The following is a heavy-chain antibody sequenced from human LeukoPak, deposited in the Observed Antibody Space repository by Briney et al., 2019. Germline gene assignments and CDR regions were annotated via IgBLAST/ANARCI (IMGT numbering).Heavy chain of an antibody. CDR1: GFTFSSYA. J-gene: IGHJ4*02. CDR3: AKEGNIAVVPAAPDY. CDR2: ISGSGGST. V-gene: IGHV3-23*01. D-gene: IGHD2-2*01. Sequence: GGSLRLSCAASGFTFSSYAMSWVRQAPGKGLEWVSTISGSGGSTYYADSVKGRFTISRDDSRNTLYPQMNSLRAEDTAVYYCAKEGNIAVVPAAPDYWGQGTLVTVSS.